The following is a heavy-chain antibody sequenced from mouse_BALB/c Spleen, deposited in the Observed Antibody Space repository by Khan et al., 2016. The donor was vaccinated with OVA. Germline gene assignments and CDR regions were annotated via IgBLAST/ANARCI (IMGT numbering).Heavy chain of an antibody. CDR1: GYSITSNYA. V-gene: IGHV3-2*02. CDR3: ARGNYYGYALDY. J-gene: IGHJ4*01. Sequence: EVQLQESGPGLVKPSQSLSLTCTVNGYSITSNYAWNWIRQFPGNKLEWMGYISYSGRTNYNPSLKSRLSITRDTSKNQFFLLLHSLTAEDSATYYCARGNYYGYALDYWGQGTSVTVSS. D-gene: IGHD1-1*01. CDR2: ISYSGRT.